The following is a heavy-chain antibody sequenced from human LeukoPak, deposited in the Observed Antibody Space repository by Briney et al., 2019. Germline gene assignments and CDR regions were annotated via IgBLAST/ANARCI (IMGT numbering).Heavy chain of an antibody. CDR2: ISYDGSNE. CDR3: ARGARKGDDYGGFFDY. CDR1: GFTFSSNW. Sequence: GGSLRLSCAASGFTFSSNWMSWVRQAPGKGLEWVAIISYDGSNEYYADSVKGRFTISRDNSKNTLYLQMNSLRAADTAVYYCARGARKGDDYGGFFDYWGQGTLVTVSS. V-gene: IGHV3-30*03. D-gene: IGHD4-17*01. J-gene: IGHJ4*02.